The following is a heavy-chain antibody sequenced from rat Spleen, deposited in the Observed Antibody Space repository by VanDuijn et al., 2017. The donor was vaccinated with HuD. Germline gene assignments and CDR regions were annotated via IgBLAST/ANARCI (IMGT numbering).Heavy chain of an antibody. CDR3: ASLMYTPDYLGVMDA. Sequence: EVQLVESGGGLVQPGRSLKLSCVASGFTFNNHWMTWIRQAPGKGLEWVASITNTGGSMYYPDSVTGRFTISRDNAQNTLYLQINSLRSEDTATYYCASLMYTPDYLGVMDAWGQGASVTVSS. CDR1: GFTFNNHW. V-gene: IGHV5-31*01. CDR2: ITNTGGSM. J-gene: IGHJ4*01. D-gene: IGHD1-6*01.